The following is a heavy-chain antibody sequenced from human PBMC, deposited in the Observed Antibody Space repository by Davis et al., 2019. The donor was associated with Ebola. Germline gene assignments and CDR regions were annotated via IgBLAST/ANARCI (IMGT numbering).Heavy chain of an antibody. V-gene: IGHV3-30-3*02. D-gene: IGHD3-22*01. Sequence: GESLKISCAASGFTFSSYAMHWVRQAPGKGLEWVAVISYDGSNKYYADSVKGRFTISRDNAKNSLYLQMNSLRAEDTAVYYCAKQESLYGSSDYWGQGTLVTVSS. CDR2: ISYDGSNK. CDR3: AKQESLYGSSDY. CDR1: GFTFSSYA. J-gene: IGHJ4*02.